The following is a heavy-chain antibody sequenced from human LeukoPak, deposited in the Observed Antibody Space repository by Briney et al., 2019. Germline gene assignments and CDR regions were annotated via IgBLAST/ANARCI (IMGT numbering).Heavy chain of an antibody. J-gene: IGHJ6*02. Sequence: SGTLSLTCAVSGGSISSSNWWSWVRQPPGKGLEWIGEIYHSGSTNYNPSLKSRVTISVDKSKNQFSLKLSSVTAADTAVYYCARDRYQPVRYYYGMDVWGQGTTVTVSS. CDR2: IYHSGST. CDR3: ARDRYQPVRYYYGMDV. D-gene: IGHD2-2*01. CDR1: GGSISSSNW. V-gene: IGHV4-4*02.